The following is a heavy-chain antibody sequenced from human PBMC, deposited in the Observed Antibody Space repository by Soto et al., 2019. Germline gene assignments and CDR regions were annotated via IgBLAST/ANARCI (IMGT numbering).Heavy chain of an antibody. D-gene: IGHD6-19*01. CDR2: INHSGST. V-gene: IGHV4-34*01. CDR1: GGSFSGYY. Sequence: SETLSLTCAVYGGSFSGYYWSWIRQPPGKGLEWIGEINHSGSTNYNPSLKSRVTISVDTSKNQFSLKLSSVTAADTAVYYCARGLRVGVWLAGVVEYYFDYWGQGTLVTVSS. CDR3: ARGLRVGVWLAGVVEYYFDY. J-gene: IGHJ4*02.